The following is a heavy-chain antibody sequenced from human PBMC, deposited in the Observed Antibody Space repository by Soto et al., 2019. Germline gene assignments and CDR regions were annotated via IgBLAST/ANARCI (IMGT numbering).Heavy chain of an antibody. CDR3: ARAPKVSGSSQTRPDF. Sequence: SETLSLTCSIYRGSFNGLSWSWIRQPPGKRLEWIGEISQSGSTNYNPSLKSRVSISVDTSKNQFSLNLTSVTAADTAVYYCARAPKVSGSSQTRPDFWGQGALVTVS. V-gene: IGHV4-34*01. CDR1: RGSFNGLS. D-gene: IGHD6-6*01. J-gene: IGHJ4*02. CDR2: ISQSGST.